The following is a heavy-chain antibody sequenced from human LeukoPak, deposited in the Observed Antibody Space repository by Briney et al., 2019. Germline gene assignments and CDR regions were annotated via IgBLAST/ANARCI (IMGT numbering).Heavy chain of an antibody. J-gene: IGHJ4*02. Sequence: GGSLRLSCAASGFTFSNAWMSWVRQAPGKGLEWVGRIKSKNDGGTTDYAGPVKSRFTISRDDSKNTLYLQMNSLKTEDTAVYYWTTEWLAATFDYWGQGTLVTVSS. CDR2: IKSKNDGGTT. CDR1: GFTFSNAW. D-gene: IGHD2-15*01. V-gene: IGHV3-15*01. CDR3: TTEWLAATFDY.